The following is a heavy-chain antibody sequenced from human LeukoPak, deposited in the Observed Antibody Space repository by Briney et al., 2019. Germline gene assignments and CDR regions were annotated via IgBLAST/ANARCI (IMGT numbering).Heavy chain of an antibody. V-gene: IGHV4-34*01. Sequence: PSETLSLTCAVYGGSFSGYYWSWIRQPPGKGMEWIGEINHSGSTNYNPSLKSRVTISVDTSKNQFSLKLSSVTAAVKAVYYRARTTSIAVTGSLDYWGQGTLVTVSS. CDR2: INHSGST. CDR3: ARTTSIAVTGSLDY. D-gene: IGHD6-19*01. CDR1: GGSFSGYY. J-gene: IGHJ4*02.